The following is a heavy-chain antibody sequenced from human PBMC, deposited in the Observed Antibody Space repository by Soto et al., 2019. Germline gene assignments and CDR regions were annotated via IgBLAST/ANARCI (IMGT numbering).Heavy chain of an antibody. CDR2: IYPGDSDT. V-gene: IGHV5-51*01. Sequence: VQLVQSGAEVKKPGSSVKVSCKASGGTFSSYAISWVRQMPGKGLEWMGIIYPGDSDTRYSPSFQGQVTISADKSISTAYLQWSSLKASDTAMYYCARLAAAAAGTKGNWFDPWGQGTLVTVSS. J-gene: IGHJ5*02. CDR3: ARLAAAAAGTKGNWFDP. CDR1: GGTFSSYA. D-gene: IGHD6-13*01.